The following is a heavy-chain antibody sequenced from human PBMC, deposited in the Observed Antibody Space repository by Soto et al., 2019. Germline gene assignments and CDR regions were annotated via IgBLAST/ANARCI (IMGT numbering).Heavy chain of an antibody. CDR1: GFTFSSYA. CDR2: ISGSGGST. Sequence: GGSLRLSCAASGFTFSSYAMSWVRQAPGKGLEWVSAISGSGGSTYYADSVKGRVTTSSDNSRNTPYLQMNGLGAEDTAVYYCAKDGRYCSSTSCPRFDPWGQGTLVTVSS. J-gene: IGHJ5*02. CDR3: AKDGRYCSSTSCPRFDP. V-gene: IGHV3-23*01. D-gene: IGHD2-2*01.